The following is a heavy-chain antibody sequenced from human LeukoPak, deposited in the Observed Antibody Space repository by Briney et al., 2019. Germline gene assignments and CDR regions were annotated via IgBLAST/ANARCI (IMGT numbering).Heavy chain of an antibody. V-gene: IGHV4-34*01. CDR1: GFTFSSYS. J-gene: IGHJ4*02. D-gene: IGHD6-6*01. Sequence: GSLRLSCAASGFTFSSYSMNWVRQPPGRGLEWIGEINHSGSTNYNPSLKSRVTISVDTSKNQFSLKLSSVTAADTAVYYCARGIAARPKRDYFDYWGQGTLVTVSS. CDR3: ARGIAARPKRDYFDY. CDR2: INHSGST.